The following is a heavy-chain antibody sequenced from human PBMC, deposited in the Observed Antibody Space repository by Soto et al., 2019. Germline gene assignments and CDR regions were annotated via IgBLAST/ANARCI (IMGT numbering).Heavy chain of an antibody. V-gene: IGHV4-31*03. Sequence: QVQLQESGPGLVKPSQTLSLTCTVSGGSISSGGYYWSWIRQHPGKGLEWIGYIYYSGSTYYNPSLKSRVTISVDTSKNQFSLKLSSVTAADTAVYYCARDRGGFGYVDDAFDIWGQGTMVTVSS. J-gene: IGHJ3*02. CDR1: GGSISSGGYY. CDR2: IYYSGST. CDR3: ARDRGGFGYVDDAFDI. D-gene: IGHD3-16*01.